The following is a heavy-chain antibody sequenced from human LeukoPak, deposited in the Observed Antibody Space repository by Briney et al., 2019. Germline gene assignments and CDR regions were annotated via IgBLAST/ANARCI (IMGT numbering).Heavy chain of an antibody. J-gene: IGHJ4*02. CDR1: GFTFSSYA. V-gene: IGHV3-23*01. CDR3: AKDPYYDSSGYLEG. CDR2: ISGSGGST. D-gene: IGHD3-22*01. Sequence: GGSLRLSCAASGFTFSSYAISWVRQAPGKGLEWVSAISGSGGSTYCADSVKGRFTTSRDNSKNTLYLQMNSLRAEDTAVYYCAKDPYYDSSGYLEGWGQGTLVTVSS.